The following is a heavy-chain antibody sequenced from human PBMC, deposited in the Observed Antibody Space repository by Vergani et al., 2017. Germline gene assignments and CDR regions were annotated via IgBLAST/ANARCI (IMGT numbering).Heavy chain of an antibody. D-gene: IGHD4-17*01. CDR3: ARGTVTMEGSYYYYYYMDV. J-gene: IGHJ6*03. V-gene: IGHV1-69*12. CDR2: IIPIFGTA. CDR1: GGTFSSYA. Sequence: QVQLVQSGAEVKKPGASVKVSCKASGGTFSSYAISWVRQAPGQGLEWMGGIIPIFGTANYAQKFQGSVTITADESTSTAYMELSSPRSEDTAVYYCARGTVTMEGSYYYYYYMDVWGKGTTVTVSS.